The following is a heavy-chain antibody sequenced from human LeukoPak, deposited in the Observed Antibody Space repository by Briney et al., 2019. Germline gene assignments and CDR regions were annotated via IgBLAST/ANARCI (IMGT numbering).Heavy chain of an antibody. CDR2: ISWNSGSI. J-gene: IGHJ5*02. V-gene: IGHV3-9*01. Sequence: GGSLRLSCAASGFTFDDYAMHWVRQAPGKGLEWVSGISWNSGSIGYADSVKGRFTISRDNAKNSLYLQMNSLRAEDTALYYCAKDVNFDWLFGWLDPWGQGTLVTVSS. CDR1: GFTFDDYA. CDR3: AKDVNFDWLFGWLDP. D-gene: IGHD3-9*01.